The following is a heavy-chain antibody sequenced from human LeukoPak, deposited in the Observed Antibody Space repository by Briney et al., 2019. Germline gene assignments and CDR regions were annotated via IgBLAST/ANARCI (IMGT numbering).Heavy chain of an antibody. CDR2: ISSNGGST. D-gene: IGHD3-10*01. V-gene: IGHV3-64*01. CDR1: GFTFSSYA. J-gene: IGHJ4*02. CDR3: ARVKESGAFDY. Sequence: GGSLRLSCTASGFTFSSYAMHWVRQAPGKGLEYVSAISSNGGSTYYANSVKGRFTISRDNSKNTLYLQMGSLRTEDMAVYYCARVKESGAFDYWGQGTLVTVSS.